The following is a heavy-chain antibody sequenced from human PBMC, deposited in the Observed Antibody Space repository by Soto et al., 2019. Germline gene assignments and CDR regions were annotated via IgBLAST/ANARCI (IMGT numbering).Heavy chain of an antibody. CDR1: GYTFTSYG. Sequence: QVQLVQSRAEVKKPGASVKVSCKASGYTFTSYGISWVRQAPGQGLEWMGWISAYNGNTNYAQKLQGRVTMTTDTSTSTAYMELRSLRSDDTAVYYCARDPFSIAAAGPNYFDYWGQGTLVTVSS. V-gene: IGHV1-18*01. D-gene: IGHD6-13*01. CDR2: ISAYNGNT. J-gene: IGHJ4*02. CDR3: ARDPFSIAAAGPNYFDY.